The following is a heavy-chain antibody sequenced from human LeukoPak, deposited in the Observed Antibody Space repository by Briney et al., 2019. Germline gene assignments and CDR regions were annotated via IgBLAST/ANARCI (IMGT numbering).Heavy chain of an antibody. CDR1: GYTFSSYG. Sequence: GASVTVSCKASGYTFSSYGISWVRQAPGQGLEWMGWISANSGNTNYAQKLQGRVTMTTDTSTSTAYMDLRSLRSDDTAVYYCARLRRYCSGGSCYFGYYYYYMDVWGKGTTVTVSS. CDR2: ISANSGNT. V-gene: IGHV1-18*01. D-gene: IGHD2-15*01. J-gene: IGHJ6*03. CDR3: ARLRRYCSGGSCYFGYYYYYMDV.